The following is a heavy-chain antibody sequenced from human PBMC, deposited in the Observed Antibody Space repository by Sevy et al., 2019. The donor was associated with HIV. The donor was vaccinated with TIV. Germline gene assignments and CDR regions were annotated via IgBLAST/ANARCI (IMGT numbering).Heavy chain of an antibody. Sequence: GESLKISCAASGFTFAKYSMSWVRQAPGKGLEWVSTFSFGCGRINYADSVKGRFTISRDDSKNTLFLQMNSLRVDDTATYFCAREGCTQPHDYWGQGTLVTVSS. D-gene: IGHD2-8*01. J-gene: IGHJ4*02. CDR2: FSFGCGRI. CDR3: AREGCTQPHDY. CDR1: GFTFAKYS. V-gene: IGHV3-23*01.